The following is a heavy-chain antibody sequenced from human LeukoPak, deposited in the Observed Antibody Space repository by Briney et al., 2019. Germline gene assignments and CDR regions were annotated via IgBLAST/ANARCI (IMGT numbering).Heavy chain of an antibody. CDR1: GYTFNSYD. Sequence: ASVKVSCKASGYTFNSYDINWVRQATGQGREWMGWVHPDSENAGHAQKFQGRVTMTWDTSITTAYMELSSLRSEDTAVYYCARRRCGGDCYSDGFDAWGQGTVVTVSS. CDR2: VHPDSENA. V-gene: IGHV1-8*01. CDR3: ARRRCGGDCYSDGFDA. J-gene: IGHJ3*01. D-gene: IGHD2-21*02.